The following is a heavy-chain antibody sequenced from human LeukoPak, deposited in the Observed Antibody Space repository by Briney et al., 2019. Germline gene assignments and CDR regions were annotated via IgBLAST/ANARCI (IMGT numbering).Heavy chain of an antibody. CDR2: INPNSGGT. Sequence: ASVKVSCKASGYTFTNYFIHWVRQAPGQGLEWMGWINPNSGGTNYAQKFQGRVTMTRDTSISTAYMELSRLRSDDTAVYYCARASVRGIPYYYYYMDVWGKGTTVTVSS. V-gene: IGHV1-2*02. CDR1: GYTFTNYF. CDR3: ARASVRGIPYYYYYMDV. J-gene: IGHJ6*03. D-gene: IGHD3-10*01.